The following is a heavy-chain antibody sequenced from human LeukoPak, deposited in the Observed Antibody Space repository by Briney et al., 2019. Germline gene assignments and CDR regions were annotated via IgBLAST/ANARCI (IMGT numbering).Heavy chain of an antibody. CDR2: ISGSGITT. V-gene: IGHV3-23*01. CDR3: AKDPTGYYATSPDFDY. Sequence: GGSLRLSCAASRFTFSSYAMNWVRQAPGRGLEWVSVISGSGITTYYADSVKGRFTVSRDNSKHTLYLQMDSLRAEDTAVYYRAKDPTGYYATSPDFDYWGQGTLVTVSS. J-gene: IGHJ4*02. CDR1: RFTFSSYA. D-gene: IGHD3-9*01.